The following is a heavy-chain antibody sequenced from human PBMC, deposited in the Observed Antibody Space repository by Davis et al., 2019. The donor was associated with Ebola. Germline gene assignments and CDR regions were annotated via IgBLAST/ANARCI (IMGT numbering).Heavy chain of an antibody. CDR2: ISSSSSYI. CDR1: GFTFSSYS. CDR3: ARVFDFWSGYYRADYYGMDV. D-gene: IGHD3-3*01. Sequence: GGSLRLSCAASGFTFSSYSMNWVRQAPGKGLEWVSSISSSSSYIYYADSVKGRFTISRDNAKNSLYLQMNSLRAEDTAVYYCARVFDFWSGYYRADYYGMDVWGQGTTVTVSS. J-gene: IGHJ6*02. V-gene: IGHV3-21*01.